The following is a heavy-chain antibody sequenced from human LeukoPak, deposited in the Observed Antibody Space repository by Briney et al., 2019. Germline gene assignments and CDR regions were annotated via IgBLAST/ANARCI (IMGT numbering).Heavy chain of an antibody. CDR3: ARVPYCSSTSCYDGDY. J-gene: IGHJ4*02. Sequence: SETLSLTCTVSGGSISSYYWSWIRQPPGKGLGWIGYIYYSGSTNYNPSLKSRVTISVDTSKNQFSLKLSSVTAADTAVYYCARVPYCSSTSCYDGDYWGQGTLVTVSS. V-gene: IGHV4-59*01. D-gene: IGHD2-2*01. CDR1: GGSISSYY. CDR2: IYYSGST.